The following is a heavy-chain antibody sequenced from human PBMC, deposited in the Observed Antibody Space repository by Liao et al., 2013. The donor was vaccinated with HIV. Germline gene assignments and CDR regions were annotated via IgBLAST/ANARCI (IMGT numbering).Heavy chain of an antibody. D-gene: IGHD2-2*01. CDR2: IYYSGST. CDR1: GGSISSSSYY. V-gene: IGHV4-39*07. Sequence: QLQLQESGPGLVKPSETLSLTCTVSGGSISSSSYYWGWIRQPPGKGLEWIGSIYYSGSTYYNPSLKSRVTISVDTSKNQFSLKLSSVTAADTAVYYCARDRIVVVPAANWFDPWGQGTLVAVSS. J-gene: IGHJ5*02. CDR3: ARDRIVVVPAANWFDP.